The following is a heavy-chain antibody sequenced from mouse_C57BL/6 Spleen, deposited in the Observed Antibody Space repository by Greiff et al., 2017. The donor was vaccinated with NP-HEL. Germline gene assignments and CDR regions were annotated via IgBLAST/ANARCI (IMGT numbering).Heavy chain of an antibody. D-gene: IGHD3-2*02. V-gene: IGHV1-54*01. CDR2: INPGRGGT. Sequence: VQLQQSGAELVRPGTSVKVSCKASGYAFTNYLIEWVKQRPGQGLEWIGVINPGRGGTNYNEKFKGKATLTADKSSSTAYMQLSSLTSEDAAVYFCARKEGDSSGSEAMDYWGQGTSVTVSS. CDR1: GYAFTNYL. J-gene: IGHJ4*01. CDR3: ARKEGDSSGSEAMDY.